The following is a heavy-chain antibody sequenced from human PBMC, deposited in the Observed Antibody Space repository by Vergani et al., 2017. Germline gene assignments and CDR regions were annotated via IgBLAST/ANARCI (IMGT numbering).Heavy chain of an antibody. Sequence: VQLVQSGAEVKKPGESLRISCKGSGFTSSYYGMHWVRQAPGKGLEWVAVISYDGTQKYYADSVKGRFTISRDNSKSTLYLQMNSLRTEDTAVYYCATKSCGTPGCQIGYFREWGQGTLVTVSS. CDR1: GFTSSYYG. CDR3: ATKSCGTPGCQIGYFRE. CDR2: ISYDGTQK. V-gene: IGHV3-30*03. D-gene: IGHD1-1*01. J-gene: IGHJ1*01.